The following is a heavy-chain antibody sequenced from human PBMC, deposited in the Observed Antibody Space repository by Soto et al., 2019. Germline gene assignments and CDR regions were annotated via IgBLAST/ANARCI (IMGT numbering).Heavy chain of an antibody. CDR2: IRSEAHSYAT. V-gene: IGHV3-73*02. CDR1: GFVFSASA. CDR3: ARYDPCDY. J-gene: IGHJ4*02. Sequence: EVQLVESGGGLVQPGGSLKLSCAASGFVFSASAMHWVRQATGKRPEWVGRIRSEAHSYATGKSASLKGRFTISRDDSKNTAYLQMTGLETGDTAVYYCARYDPCDYWGQGTQVTVSS. D-gene: IGHD3-3*01.